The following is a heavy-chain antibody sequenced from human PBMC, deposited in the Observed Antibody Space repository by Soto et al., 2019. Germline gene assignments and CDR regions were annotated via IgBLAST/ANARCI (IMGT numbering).Heavy chain of an antibody. D-gene: IGHD6-13*01. Sequence: SETLSLTCTVSGGSISSYYWSWIRQPPEKGLEWIGYIYYSGSTNYNPSLKSRVTISVDTSKNQFSLKLSSVTAADTAVYYCARFAWGSSWYYFDYWGQGTLVTVSS. CDR2: IYYSGST. CDR1: GGSISSYY. J-gene: IGHJ4*02. CDR3: ARFAWGSSWYYFDY. V-gene: IGHV4-59*01.